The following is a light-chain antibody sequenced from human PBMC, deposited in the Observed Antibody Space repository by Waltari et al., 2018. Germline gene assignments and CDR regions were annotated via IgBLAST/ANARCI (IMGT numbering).Light chain of an antibody. CDR1: QSLLYSNGDYH. CDR2: LGS. V-gene: IGKV2-28*01. Sequence: DIVMTQSPLSLSVTPGEPASISCRSSQSLLYSNGDYHMDWYLQKPGQSPQLLIYLGSHRASAVPDRFSGSRSGTDFTLRISRVEAEDIGVYYCMQRLQTPWTFGQGTKVEIK. J-gene: IGKJ1*01. CDR3: MQRLQTPWT.